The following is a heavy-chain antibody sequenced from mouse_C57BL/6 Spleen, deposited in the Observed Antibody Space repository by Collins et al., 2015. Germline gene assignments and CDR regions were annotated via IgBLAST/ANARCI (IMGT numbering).Heavy chain of an antibody. CDR3: ASDGPRAMDY. CDR2: INPNYVTT. V-gene: IGHV1-39*01. D-gene: IGHD2-3*01. CDR1: GYSFTDYN. Sequence: KASGYSFTDYNMNWVKQSNGKSLEWIGIINPNYVTTTHNQKFQGKATLTVDQSSSTAYMQLNSLTSEDSAVYYCASDGPRAMDYWGQGTSVTVSS. J-gene: IGHJ4*01.